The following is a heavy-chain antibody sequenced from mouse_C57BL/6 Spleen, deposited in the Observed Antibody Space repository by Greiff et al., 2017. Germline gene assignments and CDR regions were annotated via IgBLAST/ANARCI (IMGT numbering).Heavy chain of an antibody. CDR2: ISGGGGNT. CDR3: ARHADYYGSSYDWYFDV. D-gene: IGHD1-1*01. J-gene: IGHJ1*03. Sequence: EVKVVESGGGLVKPGGSLKLSCAASGFTFSSYTMSWVRQTPEKRLEWVATISGGGGNTYYPDSVKGRFTISRDNAKNTLYLQMSSLRSEDTAVYYCARHADYYGSSYDWYFDVWGTGTTVTVSS. CDR1: GFTFSSYT. V-gene: IGHV5-9*04.